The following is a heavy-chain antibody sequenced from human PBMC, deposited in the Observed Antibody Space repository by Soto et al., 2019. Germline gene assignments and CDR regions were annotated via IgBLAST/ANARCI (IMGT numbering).Heavy chain of an antibody. CDR1: GGSINSRSYY. Sequence: SETLSLTCTVSGGSINSRSYYWGWLRQPPGKGLEWIGYIYYSGSTYYNPSLKSRVTISVDTSKNQFSLKLSSVTAADTAVYYCARLHYDILTGYPRIDYWGQGTLVTVSS. CDR2: IYYSGST. J-gene: IGHJ4*02. D-gene: IGHD3-9*01. CDR3: ARLHYDILTGYPRIDY. V-gene: IGHV4-39*07.